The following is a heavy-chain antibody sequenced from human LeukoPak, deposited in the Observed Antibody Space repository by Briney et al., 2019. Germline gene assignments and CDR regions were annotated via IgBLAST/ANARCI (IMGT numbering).Heavy chain of an antibody. Sequence: GGSLRLSCAASGFTFRSYGMHWVRQAPGKGLEWVTFIRYDGSNKYYADSVKGRFTISRDNSKNTLYLQMNSLRAEDTAVYYCAKDSVWFGEYTEYYFDYWGQGTLVTVSS. J-gene: IGHJ4*02. CDR1: GFTFRSYG. D-gene: IGHD3-10*01. V-gene: IGHV3-30*02. CDR3: AKDSVWFGEYTEYYFDY. CDR2: IRYDGSNK.